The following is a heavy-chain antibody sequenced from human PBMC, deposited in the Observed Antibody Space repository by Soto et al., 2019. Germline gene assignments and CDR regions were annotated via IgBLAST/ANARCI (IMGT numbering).Heavy chain of an antibody. V-gene: IGHV1-3*01. D-gene: IGHD2-15*01. CDR3: ARWLYGGNDLDY. J-gene: IGHJ4*02. Sequence: GASVKVSCKASGYRFTTQPIHWVRQAPGQGLEWMGWINSGNGYIQYSQKFQGRVTITRDTSASTAYMELRSLRSDDTAMYYCARWLYGGNDLDYWGQGTLVTVSS. CDR1: GYRFTTQP. CDR2: INSGNGYI.